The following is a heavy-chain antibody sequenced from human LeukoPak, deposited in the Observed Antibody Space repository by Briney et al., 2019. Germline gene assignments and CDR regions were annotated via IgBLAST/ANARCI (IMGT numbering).Heavy chain of an antibody. V-gene: IGHV3-49*04. CDR2: IRSKAYGGTT. D-gene: IGHD2-2*01. J-gene: IGHJ6*03. CDR1: GFTFGDYA. CDR3: TRDLVGDIVVVPAAIEFGNYYYYYMDV. Sequence: GGSLRLSCTASGFTFGDYAMSWVRQAPGKGLEWVGFIRSKAYGGTTEYAASVKGRFTISRDDSKSIAYLQMNSLKTEDTAVYYCTRDLVGDIVVVPAAIEFGNYYYYYMDVWGRGTTVTVSS.